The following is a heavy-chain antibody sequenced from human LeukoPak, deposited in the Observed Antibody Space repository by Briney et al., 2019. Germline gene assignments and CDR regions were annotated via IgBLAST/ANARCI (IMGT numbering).Heavy chain of an antibody. V-gene: IGHV3-11*01. CDR2: ISSSGSTI. CDR3: ARALVEEWLLYRYFSNYYMDV. Sequence: GGSLRLSCAASGFTFSDYYMSWIRQAPGKGLEWVSYISSSGSTIYYADSVKGRFTISRDNAKNSLYLQMNSLRAEDTDVYYCARALVEEWLLYRYFSNYYMDVWGKGTTVTVSS. J-gene: IGHJ6*03. CDR1: GFTFSDYY. D-gene: IGHD3-3*01.